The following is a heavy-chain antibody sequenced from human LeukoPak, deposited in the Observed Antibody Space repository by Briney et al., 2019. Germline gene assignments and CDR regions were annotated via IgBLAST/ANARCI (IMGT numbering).Heavy chain of an antibody. V-gene: IGHV1-69*04. Sequence: ASVKVSCKASGGTFSSYAISWVRQAPGQGLEWMGRIIPILGVANYAQKFQGRVTITADKSTSTAYMELSSRRSEDTAVYYCAREGRGSASDYWGQGTLVTVSS. J-gene: IGHJ4*02. CDR3: AREGRGSASDY. CDR1: GGTFSSYA. CDR2: IIPILGVA.